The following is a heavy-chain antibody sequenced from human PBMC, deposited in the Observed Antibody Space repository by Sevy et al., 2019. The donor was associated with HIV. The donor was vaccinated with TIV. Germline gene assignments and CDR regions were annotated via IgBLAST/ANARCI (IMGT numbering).Heavy chain of an antibody. V-gene: IGHV3-30-3*01. CDR2: ISYDGAVR. J-gene: IGHJ3*01. D-gene: IGHD1-26*01. CDR3: AREAGYSAKNDAFAF. CDR1: GLTFRSHA. Sequence: GGSLRLSCAASGLTFRSHAMHWVRQAPGKGLEWATVISYDGAVRYYGESVKGRFTVSRDNSKNTLYLQMNSLRPDDTAVYYCAREAGYSAKNDAFAFWGQGTMVTVSS.